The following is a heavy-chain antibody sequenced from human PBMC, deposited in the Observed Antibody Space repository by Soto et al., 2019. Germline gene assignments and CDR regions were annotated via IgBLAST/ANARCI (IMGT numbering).Heavy chain of an antibody. CDR2: IYYSGST. Sequence: SETLSLTCTVSGGSIDTYYWSCIRQPPGKGLQWIGEIYYSGSTTYNPSLKSRLTISLDTSKNQFSLKLTSVTVADTAVYYCARSVRLGDLSFRYWSQGTLVTVSS. CDR3: ARSVRLGDLSFRY. V-gene: IGHV4-59*12. J-gene: IGHJ4*02. CDR1: GGSIDTYY. D-gene: IGHD3-16*02.